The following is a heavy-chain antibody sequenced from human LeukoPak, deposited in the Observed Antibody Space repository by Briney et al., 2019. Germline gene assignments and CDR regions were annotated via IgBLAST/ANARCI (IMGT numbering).Heavy chain of an antibody. V-gene: IGHV4-59*12. J-gene: IGHJ3*02. CDR3: ARGRDATMIVVVITGGAFDI. D-gene: IGHD3-22*01. Sequence: SETLSLTCTVSGGSISSYYWSWIRQPPGKGLEWIGYIYYSGSTNYNPSLKSRVTISVDTSKNQFSLKLSSVTAADTAVYYCARGRDATMIVVVITGGAFDIWGQGTMVTVSS. CDR2: IYYSGST. CDR1: GGSISSYY.